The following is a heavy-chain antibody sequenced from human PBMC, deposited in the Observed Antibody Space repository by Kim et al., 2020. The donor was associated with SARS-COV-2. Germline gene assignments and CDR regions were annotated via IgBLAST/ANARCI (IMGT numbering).Heavy chain of an antibody. D-gene: IGHD1-26*01. Sequence: DSVKGRFTNSRDNSKNTLYLQMSSLRAEDTAVYYCARARGGSYYYGMDVWGQGTTVTVSS. J-gene: IGHJ6*02. CDR3: ARARGGSYYYGMDV. V-gene: IGHV3-30*15.